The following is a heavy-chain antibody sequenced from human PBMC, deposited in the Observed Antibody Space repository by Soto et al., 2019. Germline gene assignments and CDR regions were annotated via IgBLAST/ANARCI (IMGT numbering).Heavy chain of an antibody. V-gene: IGHV3-33*01. D-gene: IGHD4-17*01. CDR3: ARDGNYADYGLDH. CDR2: IVNDGSEP. CDR1: GFSFSTPG. J-gene: IGHJ4*02. Sequence: QVQLVESGGGVVRPGRSLRLSCAETGFSFSTPGMHWVRQAPGKGLEWVAVIVNDGSEPDDSDTVKGRFTISRDNSEITLFLHMNNAVSEDAAVYYRARDGNYADYGLDHWGQGILVTVSS.